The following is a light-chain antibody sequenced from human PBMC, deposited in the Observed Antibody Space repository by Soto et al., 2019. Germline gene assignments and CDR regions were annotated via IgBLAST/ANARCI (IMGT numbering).Light chain of an antibody. CDR3: QQRDTYPYT. V-gene: IGKV1-9*01. Sequence: DIQLTQSPSFLSASVGDRVTITCRASQGISSYLAWYQQKPGKAPKLLIYAASTLQSGVPSRFSGSGSGTEFTLTIRSLQPEDFATYSCQQRDTYPYTFGLGTQLESK. J-gene: IGKJ2*01. CDR1: QGISSY. CDR2: AAS.